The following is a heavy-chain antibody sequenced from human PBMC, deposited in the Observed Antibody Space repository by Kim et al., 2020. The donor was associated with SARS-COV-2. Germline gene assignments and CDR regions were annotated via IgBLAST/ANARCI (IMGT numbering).Heavy chain of an antibody. Sequence: GGSLRLSCAASGFTFSSYSMNWVRQAPGKGLEWVSSISSSSSYIYYADSVKGRFTISRDNAKNSLYLQMNSLRAEDTAVYYCARAAATYYYDSSGYYHYTDAFDIWGQGTMVTVSS. J-gene: IGHJ3*02. CDR1: GFTFSSYS. CDR3: ARAAATYYYDSSGYYHYTDAFDI. D-gene: IGHD3-22*01. V-gene: IGHV3-21*01. CDR2: ISSSSSYI.